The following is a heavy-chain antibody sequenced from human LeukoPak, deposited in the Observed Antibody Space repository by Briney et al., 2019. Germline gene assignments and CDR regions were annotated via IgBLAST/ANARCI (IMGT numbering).Heavy chain of an antibody. CDR1: GFTFNAHH. CDR3: ARDKGTR. Sequence: GGSLRLSCAASGFTFNAHHMSWIRQAPGKGLEWVSDISSSGDSIYYADSVKGRFTISRDNAKNSLYLQMNNLRAEDTAVYFCARDKGTRWGQGTLVSVSS. V-gene: IGHV3-11*01. CDR2: ISSSGDSI. J-gene: IGHJ4*02.